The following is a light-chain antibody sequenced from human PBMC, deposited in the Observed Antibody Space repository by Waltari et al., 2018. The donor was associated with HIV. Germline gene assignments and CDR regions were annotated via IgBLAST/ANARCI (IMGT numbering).Light chain of an antibody. CDR1: QSVGSY. CDR3: HQYNKWPRGT. V-gene: IGKV3-15*01. CDR2: GAS. J-gene: IGKJ4*01. Sequence: EMTQSPATLSVSPGGRATLSCRASQSVGSYLAWYQQKPGRAPRLLIYGASTRATGIPTRFSGSGSGTEFTLTISSLQSEDFAVYYCHQYNKWPRGTFGGGTKVEV.